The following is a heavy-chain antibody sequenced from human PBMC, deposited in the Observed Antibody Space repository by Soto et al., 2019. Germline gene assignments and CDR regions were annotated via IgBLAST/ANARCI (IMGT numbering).Heavy chain of an antibody. CDR3: ARLPNSYFDY. CDR2: ISSSSSYI. Sequence: GGSLRLSCAASGFTFSDHYMDWVRQVPGRGLEWVSSISSSSSYIYYADSVKGRFTISRDNAKNSLYLQMNSLRAEDTAVYYCARLPNSYFDYWGQGTLVTVSS. D-gene: IGHD1-1*01. J-gene: IGHJ4*02. V-gene: IGHV3-21*01. CDR1: GFTFSDHY.